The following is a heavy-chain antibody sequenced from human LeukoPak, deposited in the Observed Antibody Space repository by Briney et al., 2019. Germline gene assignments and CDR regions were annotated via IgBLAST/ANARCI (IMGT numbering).Heavy chain of an antibody. Sequence: PGGSLRLSCAASGFTFSNAWMSWVRQAPGKGLEWVARIKSKTDGGTTDYAAPVKGRFTISRDDSKNTLYLQMNSLKTEDTAVYYCTAVNYYERYFELWGRGTLVTVSS. D-gene: IGHD3-22*01. J-gene: IGHJ2*01. V-gene: IGHV3-15*01. CDR2: IKSKTDGGTT. CDR1: GFTFSNAW. CDR3: TAVNYYERYFEL.